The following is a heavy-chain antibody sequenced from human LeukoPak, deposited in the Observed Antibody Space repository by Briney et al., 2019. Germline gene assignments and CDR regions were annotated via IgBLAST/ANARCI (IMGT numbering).Heavy chain of an antibody. CDR1: GFTVSSNY. J-gene: IGHJ4*02. Sequence: PGGSLRLSCAASGFTVSSNYMSWVRQAPGKGLEWVSVIYSGGSTYYADSVKGRFTISRDNSKNTLYLQMNSLRAEDTAVYYCARSKDSSGYKSFDYWGQGTLVTVSS. V-gene: IGHV3-66*01. CDR3: ARSKDSSGYKSFDY. CDR2: IYSGGST. D-gene: IGHD3-22*01.